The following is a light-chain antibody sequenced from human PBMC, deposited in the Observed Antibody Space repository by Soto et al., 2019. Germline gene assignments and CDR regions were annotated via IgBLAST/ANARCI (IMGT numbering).Light chain of an antibody. CDR1: SSDVGGYNY. V-gene: IGLV2-14*01. Sequence: QSALTQPASVSGSPGQSITISCTGTSSDVGGYNYVSWYQLHPGKAPKLIIYEVNNRPSGLSNRFSGSKSGNTASLTISGRQADDAGDYYCSSYTSDTSPYVFGTGTKVTVL. CDR3: SSYTSDTSPYV. CDR2: EVN. J-gene: IGLJ1*01.